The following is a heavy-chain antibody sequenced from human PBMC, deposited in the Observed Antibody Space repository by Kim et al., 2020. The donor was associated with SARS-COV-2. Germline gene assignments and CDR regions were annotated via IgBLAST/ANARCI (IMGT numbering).Heavy chain of an antibody. V-gene: IGHV3-53*01. J-gene: IGHJ3*02. D-gene: IGHD3-10*01. CDR3: ASSRVGGSGSYYKSALDAFDI. CDR1: GFTVSSNY. CDR2: IYSGGST. Sequence: GGSLRLSCAASGFTVSSNYMSWVRQAPGKGLEWVSVIYSGGSTYYADSVKGRFTISRDNSKNTLYLQMNSLRAEDTAVYYCASSRVGGSGSYYKSALDAFDIWGQGTMVTVSS.